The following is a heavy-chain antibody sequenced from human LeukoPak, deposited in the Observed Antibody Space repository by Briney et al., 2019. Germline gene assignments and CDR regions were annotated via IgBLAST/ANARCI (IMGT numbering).Heavy chain of an antibody. D-gene: IGHD3-22*01. V-gene: IGHV4-59*01. CDR3: ARLHLDSSGYYFDY. CDR1: GGSISSYY. J-gene: IGHJ4*02. CDR2: IYYSGST. Sequence: SETLSLTCTVSGGSISSYYWSWIRQPPGKGLEWIGYIYYSGSTNYNPSLKSRVTISVDTSKNQFSPKLSSVTAADTAVYYCARLHLDSSGYYFDYWGQGTLVTVSS.